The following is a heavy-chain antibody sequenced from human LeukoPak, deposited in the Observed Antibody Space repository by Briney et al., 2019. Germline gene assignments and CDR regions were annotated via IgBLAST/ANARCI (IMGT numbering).Heavy chain of an antibody. J-gene: IGHJ4*02. CDR1: GFTFSTYC. V-gene: IGHV3-74*01. Sequence: RGSLRLSCAASGFTFSTYCMHWVRQAPGKGLVWVSRINSDGSRTGYADSVKGRFTISRDNSKNTLYLQMNILRADDTAVYYCAKLTVATFRSLFDSWGQGTLVAVSS. D-gene: IGHD5-12*01. CDR2: INSDGSRT. CDR3: AKLTVATFRSLFDS.